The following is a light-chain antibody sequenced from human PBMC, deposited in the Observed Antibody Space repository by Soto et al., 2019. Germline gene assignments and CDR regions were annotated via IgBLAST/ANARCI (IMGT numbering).Light chain of an antibody. CDR3: QQLDSYPYS. CDR1: QGVTTY. CDR2: AAS. V-gene: IGKV1-9*01. Sequence: DIQLTQSPSFLSASVGDRVTITCRANQGVTTYLAWYQQNPEKAPKLLIYAASTLQSGVPSRFSGSGSGTEFTLTISSLQAEDSATYYCQQLDSYPYSFGQGTKLEIK. J-gene: IGKJ2*03.